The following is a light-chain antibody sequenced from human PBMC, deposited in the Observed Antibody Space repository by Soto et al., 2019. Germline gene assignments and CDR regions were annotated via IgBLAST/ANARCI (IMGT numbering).Light chain of an antibody. V-gene: IGLV2-14*01. CDR3: SSYTSSSTV. CDR1: SSDVGGYNY. Sequence: QSVLTQPASVSGSPGKSITISCTGTSSDVGGYNYVSWYQQPPGKAPKLMIYEVSNRPSGVSNRFSGSKSGNTASLTISGLQAEDGADYYCSSYTSSSTVFGTGTKVTVL. J-gene: IGLJ1*01. CDR2: EVS.